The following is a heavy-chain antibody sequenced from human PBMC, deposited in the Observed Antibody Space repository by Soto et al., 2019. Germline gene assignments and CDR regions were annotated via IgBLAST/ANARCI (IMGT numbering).Heavy chain of an antibody. J-gene: IGHJ4*02. V-gene: IGHV5-51*01. Sequence: GESLKISCKGSGYSFTSYWIGWVRQMPGKGLEWMGIIYPGDSDTRYSPSFQGQVTISADKSISTAYLQWSSLKASDTAMYYCASWVAGPNDYSNYFDYWGQGTLVTVSS. CDR3: ASWVAGPNDYSNYFDY. CDR1: GYSFTSYW. D-gene: IGHD4-4*01. CDR2: IYPGDSDT.